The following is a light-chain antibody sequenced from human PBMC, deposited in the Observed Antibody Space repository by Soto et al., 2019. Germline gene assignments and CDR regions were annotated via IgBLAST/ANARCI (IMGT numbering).Light chain of an antibody. CDR2: AAS. V-gene: IGKV3-20*01. CDR1: QSFTSRS. CDR3: QHYSTSRWT. Sequence: EIVLTQSPGTLSLSPGERATLYVSASQSFTSRSLASYQQNPGRAPTLIIYAASSRTTGTPDRFSGGGSGTDFSLTVSRLEPEDFAVYYCQHYSTSRWTFGQGTKVDI. J-gene: IGKJ1*01.